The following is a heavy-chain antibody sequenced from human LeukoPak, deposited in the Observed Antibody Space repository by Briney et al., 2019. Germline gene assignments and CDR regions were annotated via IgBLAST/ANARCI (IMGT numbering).Heavy chain of an antibody. J-gene: IGHJ4*02. V-gene: IGHV4-59*01. Sequence: SETLSLTCTVSGGSISSYYWSWIRQPPGKGLEWIGYIYYSGSTNYNPSLKSRVTISVDTSKNQFALKLSPVTAADTAVYYCARANSGWHPGDRGFDYWGQGTLVTVSS. CDR1: GGSISSYY. D-gene: IGHD6-19*01. CDR3: ARANSGWHPGDRGFDY. CDR2: IYYSGST.